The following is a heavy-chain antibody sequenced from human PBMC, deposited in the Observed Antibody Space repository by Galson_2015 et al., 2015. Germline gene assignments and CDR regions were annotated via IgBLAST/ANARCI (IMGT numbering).Heavy chain of an antibody. CDR2: DSDT. CDR3: ARTVATISNAFDI. J-gene: IGHJ3*02. D-gene: IGHD5-12*01. V-gene: IGHV5-51*01. Sequence: DSDTRYSPSFQGPVTISADKSISTAYLQWSSLKASDTAMYYCARTVATISNAFDIWGQGTMVTVSS.